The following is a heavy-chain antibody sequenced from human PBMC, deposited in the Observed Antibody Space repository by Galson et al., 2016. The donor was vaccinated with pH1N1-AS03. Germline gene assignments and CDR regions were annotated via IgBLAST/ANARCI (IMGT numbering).Heavy chain of an antibody. CDR2: IYGGGDT. CDR3: AREPWGSTQGEY. J-gene: IGHJ4*02. V-gene: IGHV3-53*01. D-gene: IGHD3-16*01. Sequence: SLRLSCAASGFTINNNYMSWVRQAPGKGLEWVSVIYGGGDTFYADSVKGRFTISRDNSQNTVYLQINSLRVEDTAVYYCAREPWGSTQGEYWGQGTLVTVSS. CDR1: GFTINNNY.